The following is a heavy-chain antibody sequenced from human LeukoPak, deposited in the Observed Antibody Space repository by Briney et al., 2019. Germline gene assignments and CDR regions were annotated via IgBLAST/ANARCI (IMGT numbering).Heavy chain of an antibody. J-gene: IGHJ4*02. CDR1: GGSFSGYY. Sequence: SETLSLTCAVYGGSFSGYYWSWIRQPPGKGLEWIGEINHSGSTNYNPSLKSRVTISVDTSKNQFSLKLSSVTAADTAVYYCARVGVTYDSSGSYYFDYWGQGTLVTVSS. V-gene: IGHV4-34*01. CDR3: ARVGVTYDSSGSYYFDY. D-gene: IGHD3-22*01. CDR2: INHSGST.